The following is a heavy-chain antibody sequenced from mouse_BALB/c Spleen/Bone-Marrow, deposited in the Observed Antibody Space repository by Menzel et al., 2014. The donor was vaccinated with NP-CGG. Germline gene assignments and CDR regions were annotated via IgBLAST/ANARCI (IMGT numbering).Heavy chain of an antibody. CDR3: ARDYGNYVRLAY. CDR2: IRNKANGYTT. Sequence: EVPGVESGGGLAQPGNSLSLSCATSGFTFTDYYMSWVRQPPGKALEWLGFIRNKANGYTTEYSASVKGRFTISRDNSQSILYLQMNTLRAEDSATYYCARDYGNYVRLAYWGQVTLVNVSA. V-gene: IGHV7-3*02. CDR1: GFTFTDYY. D-gene: IGHD2-1*01. J-gene: IGHJ3*01.